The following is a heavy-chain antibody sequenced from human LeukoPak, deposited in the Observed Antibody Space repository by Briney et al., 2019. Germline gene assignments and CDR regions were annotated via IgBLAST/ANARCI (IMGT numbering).Heavy chain of an antibody. Sequence: SETLSLTCTVSGGSISSSSYYWGWIRQPPGKGLEWIGSIYHSGSTYYNPSLKSRVTISVDTSKNQYSLKLSSVTAADTAVYYCARAHDYYYYMDVWGKGTTVTVSS. CDR1: GGSISSSSYY. V-gene: IGHV4-39*07. J-gene: IGHJ6*03. CDR3: ARAHDYYYYMDV. CDR2: IYHSGST.